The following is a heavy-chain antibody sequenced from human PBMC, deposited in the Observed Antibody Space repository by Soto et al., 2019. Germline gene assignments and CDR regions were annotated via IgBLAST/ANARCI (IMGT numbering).Heavy chain of an antibody. J-gene: IGHJ4*02. CDR3: ARGLGYSSS. D-gene: IGHD6-13*01. Sequence: QVQLQQWGAGLLKPSETLSLTCAVYGGSLRGYYWSWIRQPPGKGLEWIGEINDSGSTNYNPSLKSRVTISVDTSKNQFSLKLSSVTAADTAVYYCARGLGYSSSWGQGTLVTVSS. CDR1: GGSLRGYY. CDR2: INDSGST. V-gene: IGHV4-34*01.